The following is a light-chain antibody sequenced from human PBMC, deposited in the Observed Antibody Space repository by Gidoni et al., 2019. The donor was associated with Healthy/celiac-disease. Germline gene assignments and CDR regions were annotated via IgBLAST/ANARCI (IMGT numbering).Light chain of an antibody. CDR3: QQYNNWPRT. Sequence: EIVMTQSPATLSVSPGERATLSCRASQSVSGNLAWYQQKLGQAPRLLIYGASARAVGIPARFSSSGSGTDFTLTISSLQSEDFAVYYCQQYNNWPRTFGQXTQVEIK. V-gene: IGKV3-15*01. J-gene: IGKJ1*01. CDR1: QSVSGN. CDR2: GAS.